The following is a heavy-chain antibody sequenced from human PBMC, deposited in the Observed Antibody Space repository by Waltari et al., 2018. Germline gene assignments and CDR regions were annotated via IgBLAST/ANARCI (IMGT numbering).Heavy chain of an antibody. CDR3: ARAIPFDY. CDR1: GYSFTGYY. V-gene: IGHV1-2*02. Sequence: QVQLVQSGAELKKPGASVKVSCKTSGYSFTGYYMYWVRQAPGQGLEWVGWINPNSGVTNYAQKFHGRITMTRDTSISTAYLELSSLTSDDTAVYYCARAIPFDYWGQGTLVTVSS. J-gene: IGHJ4*02. CDR2: INPNSGVT.